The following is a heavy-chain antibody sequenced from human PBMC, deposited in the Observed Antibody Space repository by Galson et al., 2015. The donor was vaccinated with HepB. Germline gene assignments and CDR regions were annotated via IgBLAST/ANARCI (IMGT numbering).Heavy chain of an antibody. V-gene: IGHV1-46*04. CDR1: GYTFTSYY. J-gene: IGHJ3*02. Sequence: SVKVSCKASGYTFTSYYIHWVRQAPGQGLEWMGIINPSGGSTSYAQKLQGRVTMTRDTSTSTVYMELSSLRSEDTAVYYCARDAGKAFDIWGQGTMVTVSS. CDR3: ARDAGKAFDI. CDR2: INPSGGST.